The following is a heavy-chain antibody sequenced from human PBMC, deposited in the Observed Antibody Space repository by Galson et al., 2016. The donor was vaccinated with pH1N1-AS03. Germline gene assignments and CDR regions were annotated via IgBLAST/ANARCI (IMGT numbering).Heavy chain of an antibody. Sequence: SLRLSCAASGFTFTNSAMNWVRQAPGKGLEWVSYVSNSGVTTHYVDSVKGRFTISRDNSKNTLFLQMNSLRAEDTAVYYCARGQCLGGSGECYSSQFAINWFDPWGQGTLVTASS. CDR2: VSNSGVTT. CDR3: ARGQCLGGSGECYSSQFAINWFDP. J-gene: IGHJ5*02. V-gene: IGHV3-23*01. D-gene: IGHD2-21*01. CDR1: GFTFTNSA.